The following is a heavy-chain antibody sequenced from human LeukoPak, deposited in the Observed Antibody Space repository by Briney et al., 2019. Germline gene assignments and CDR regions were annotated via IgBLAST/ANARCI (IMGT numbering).Heavy chain of an antibody. CDR1: GGSFSGYY. D-gene: IGHD5-12*01. Sequence: SETLSLTCAVYGGSFSGYYWSWIRQPPGKGLEWIGEINHSGSTNYNPSLKSRVTISVDTSKNQFSLKLSSVTAADTSVYYCARGGYGGYADNWFDPWGQGTLVTVSS. J-gene: IGHJ5*02. CDR2: INHSGST. V-gene: IGHV4-34*01. CDR3: ARGGYGGYADNWFDP.